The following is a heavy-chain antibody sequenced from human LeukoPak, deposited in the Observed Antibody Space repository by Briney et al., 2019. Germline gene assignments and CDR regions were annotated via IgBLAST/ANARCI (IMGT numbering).Heavy chain of an antibody. J-gene: IGHJ4*02. CDR2: IYTSGST. Sequence: SETLSLTCTVSGGSIGSGSYYWSWIRQPAGKGLEWIGRIYTSGSTNYNPSLKSRVTMSADTSKNQFSLKLTSVTAADTAVYYCVREPAGVFLVDYWGQGILVIVSS. D-gene: IGHD3-3*01. CDR1: GGSIGSGSYY. V-gene: IGHV4-61*02. CDR3: VREPAGVFLVDY.